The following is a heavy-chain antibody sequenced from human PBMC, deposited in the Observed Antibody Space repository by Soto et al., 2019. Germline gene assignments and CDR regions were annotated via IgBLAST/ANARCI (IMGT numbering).Heavy chain of an antibody. CDR2: ISAAYGTT. Sequence: QVQLVQSGAEVKKPGASVKVSCKTSGYTFTTFPIHWVRQAPGRSLEWMGWISAAYGTTKYSQNFQDRVTITRDTSASTVYMELSSLRSEDTALYYCARDAMVRGLVPYYFDYWGQGSLVTVSS. CDR1: GYTFTTFP. D-gene: IGHD3-10*01. J-gene: IGHJ4*02. V-gene: IGHV1-3*01. CDR3: ARDAMVRGLVPYYFDY.